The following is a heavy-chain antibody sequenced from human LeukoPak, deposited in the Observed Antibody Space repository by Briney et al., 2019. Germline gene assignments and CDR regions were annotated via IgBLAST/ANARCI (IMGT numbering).Heavy chain of an antibody. CDR2: ISSSGSTV. J-gene: IGHJ4*02. V-gene: IGHV3-11*01. CDR1: GFTFSDYY. CDR3: ARDGEDTAMTPNFNFDN. D-gene: IGHD5-18*01. Sequence: GGSLRLSCAASGFTFSDYYMSWIRQAPGKGLEWVSYISSSGSTVYYADSVKGRFTISRDNAKNSLYLQMNSLRAEDTAVYYCARDGEDTAMTPNFNFDNWGQGTLVTVSS.